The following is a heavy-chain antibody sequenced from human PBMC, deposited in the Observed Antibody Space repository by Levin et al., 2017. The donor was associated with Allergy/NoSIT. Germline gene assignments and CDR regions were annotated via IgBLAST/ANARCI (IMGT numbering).Heavy chain of an antibody. D-gene: IGHD3-10*01. V-gene: IGHV3-7*01. Sequence: SCAASGFTFSSYWMSWVRQAPGKGLEWVANIKQDGSEKYYVDSVKGRFTISRDNAKNSLYLQMNSLRAEDTAVYYCARGLVLLWFGENPNPADNWFDPWGQGTLVTVSS. CDR1: GFTFSSYW. CDR2: IKQDGSEK. J-gene: IGHJ5*02. CDR3: ARGLVLLWFGENPNPADNWFDP.